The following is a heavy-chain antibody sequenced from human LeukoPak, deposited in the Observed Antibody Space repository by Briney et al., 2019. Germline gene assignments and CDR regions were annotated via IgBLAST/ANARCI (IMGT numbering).Heavy chain of an antibody. CDR1: GGSISSGSYY. CDR3: ARGVMGRFGDY. J-gene: IGHJ4*02. Sequence: PSETLSLTCTVSGGSISSGSYYWSWIRQPAGKGLEWIGRIYTSGSTNYNPSLKSRVTISVDTSKNQFSLKLSSVTAADTAVYYCARGVMGRFGDYWGQGTLVTVSS. CDR2: IYTSGST. D-gene: IGHD3-10*01. V-gene: IGHV4-61*02.